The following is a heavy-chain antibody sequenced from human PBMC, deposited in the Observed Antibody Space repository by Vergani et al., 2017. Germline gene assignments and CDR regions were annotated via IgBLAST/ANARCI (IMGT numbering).Heavy chain of an antibody. CDR2: IIPIFGTA. CDR3: ARAYYYDSSGYSNYYYMDV. D-gene: IGHD3-22*01. Sequence: VQLVQSGAEVKKPGSSVKVSCKASGGTFSSYAISWVRQAPGQGLEWMGGIIPIFGTANYAQKFQGRVTITADESTSTAYMELSSLRSEDTAVYYCARAYYYDSSGYSNYYYMDVWGKGTTVTVSS. J-gene: IGHJ6*03. CDR1: GGTFSSYA. V-gene: IGHV1-69*01.